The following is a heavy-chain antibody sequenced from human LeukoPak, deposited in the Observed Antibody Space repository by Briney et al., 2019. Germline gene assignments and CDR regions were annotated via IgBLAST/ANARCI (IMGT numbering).Heavy chain of an antibody. CDR1: GFTFSSYW. D-gene: IGHD3-3*01. CDR2: IKQDGSEK. J-gene: IGHJ4*02. Sequence: PGGSLRLSCAASGFTFSSYWMSWVRQAPGKGLEWVANIKQDGSEKYYVDSVKGRFTISRDNAKNSLYLQMNSLRAEDTAVYYCAKFGVVTRYYFGYWGQVTLATVTS. V-gene: IGHV3-7*01. CDR3: AKFGVVTRYYFGY.